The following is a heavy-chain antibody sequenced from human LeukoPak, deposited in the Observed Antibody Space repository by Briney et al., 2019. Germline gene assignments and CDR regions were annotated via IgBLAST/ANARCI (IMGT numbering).Heavy chain of an antibody. CDR2: IYYSGST. V-gene: IGHV4-39*01. CDR1: GASVTSSSYN. J-gene: IGHJ4*02. CDR3: ARSSRAVAGTLDY. D-gene: IGHD6-19*01. Sequence: PSQTLSLTCTVSGASVTSSSYNWGWIRQPPGKGLEWIGIIYYSGSTYYNPSLKSRVTISVDTSKNQFSLKLSSVTAADTAVYYCARSSRAVAGTLDYWGQGTLVTVSS.